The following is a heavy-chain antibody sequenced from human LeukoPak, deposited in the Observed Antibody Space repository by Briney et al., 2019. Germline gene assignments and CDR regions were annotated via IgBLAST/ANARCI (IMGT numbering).Heavy chain of an antibody. CDR3: AGGAGVYYYGMDV. CDR2: ISGGGAST. CDR1: GFTFCSFG. Sequence: PGGALRLSCAASGFTFCSFGLRWVRQAPGQGREWVSAISGGGASTYYADSVRGRFTISRDNSKNTLYLQMNSLRAEDTALYYCAGGAGVYYYGMDVWGQGTSVTVSS. V-gene: IGHV3-23*01. J-gene: IGHJ6*02.